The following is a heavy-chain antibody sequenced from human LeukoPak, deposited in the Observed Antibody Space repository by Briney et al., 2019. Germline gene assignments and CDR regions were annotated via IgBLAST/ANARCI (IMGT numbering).Heavy chain of an antibody. CDR2: ISPNSGGT. CDR1: GYTFTGYY. V-gene: IGHV1-2*02. CDR3: AKNERVRRVVKDLFES. J-gene: IGHJ4*02. Sequence: ASVKVSCKASGYTFTGYYMHWVRQAPGQGLEWMGWISPNSGGTNYAQKFQGRVTMTRDTSISTAYMELRSLRSDDTAVYYCAKNERVRRVVKDLFESWGQGTLVTVSS. D-gene: IGHD3-10*01.